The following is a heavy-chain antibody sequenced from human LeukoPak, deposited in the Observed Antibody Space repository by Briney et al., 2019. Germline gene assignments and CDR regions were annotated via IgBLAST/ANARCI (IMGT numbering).Heavy chain of an antibody. CDR3: ARGGDYYDILYMDV. Sequence: GGSLRLSCAASGFTFSSYGMHWVRQAPGKGLEWVAVISYDGSNKYYADSVKGRFTISRHNSKNTLYLQMNSLRAEDTAVYYCARGGDYYDILYMDVWGQGTTVTVSS. V-gene: IGHV3-30*03. D-gene: IGHD3-9*01. J-gene: IGHJ6*03. CDR1: GFTFSSYG. CDR2: ISYDGSNK.